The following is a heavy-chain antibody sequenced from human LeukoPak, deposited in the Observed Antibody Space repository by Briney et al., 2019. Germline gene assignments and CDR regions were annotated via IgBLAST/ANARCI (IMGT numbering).Heavy chain of an antibody. D-gene: IGHD5-12*01. CDR3: ARDRGGYRGYGGD. CDR1: GFTFSSYV. CDR2: ISYDGSNK. Sequence: GGSLRLSCAASGFTFSSYVMHWVRQAPGKGLEWVAVISYDGSNKYYADSVKGRFTISRDNSKNTLYLQMNSRRAEDTSVCYCARDRGGYRGYGGDWGQGTLVTVSS. J-gene: IGHJ4*02. V-gene: IGHV3-30-3*01.